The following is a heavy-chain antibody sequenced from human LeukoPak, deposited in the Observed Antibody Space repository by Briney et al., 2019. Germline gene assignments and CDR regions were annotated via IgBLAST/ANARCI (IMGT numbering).Heavy chain of an antibody. CDR2: IYYSGST. CDR3: ARRYGFWSGPIWYSMDA. CDR1: GGSISSYY. Sequence: PSETLSLTCTVSGGSISSYYWSWIRQPPGKGLEWIGYIYYSGSTNYNPSLKSRVTISVDTSKNQFSLKLSSVTAADTAVYFCARRYGFWSGPIWYSMDAWGQGTTVTVSS. V-gene: IGHV4-59*08. D-gene: IGHD3-3*01. J-gene: IGHJ6*02.